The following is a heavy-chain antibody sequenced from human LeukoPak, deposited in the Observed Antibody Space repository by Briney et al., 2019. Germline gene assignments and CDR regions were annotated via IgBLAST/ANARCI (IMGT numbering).Heavy chain of an antibody. J-gene: IGHJ3*01. D-gene: IGHD3-22*01. CDR2: IRPNDGVT. V-gene: IGHV1-2*02. CDR3: ARDDERPYDTKVLDAYDV. CDR1: GYTFTGYH. Sequence: ASVKVSCKTSGYTFTGYHINWVRQAPGQGLEWVGWIRPNDGVTKYSQNLQGRVTMSRDTSISTTYLELSSLTSDDTATYYCARDDERPYDTKVLDAYDVWGQGTMVTVSS.